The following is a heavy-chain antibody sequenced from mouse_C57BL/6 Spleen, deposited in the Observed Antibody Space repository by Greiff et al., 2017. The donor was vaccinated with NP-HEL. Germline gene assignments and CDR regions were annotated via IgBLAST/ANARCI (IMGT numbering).Heavy chain of an antibody. J-gene: IGHJ2*01. CDR3: ARTAQADFDY. V-gene: IGHV1-69*01. CDR2: IDPSDSYT. CDR1: GYTFTSYW. D-gene: IGHD3-2*02. Sequence: QVQLQQSGAELVMPGASVKLSCKASGYTFTSYWMHWVKQRPGQGLEWIGEIDPSDSYTNYNQKFKGKSTLTVDKSSSTAYMQLSSLTSEDSAVYYCARTAQADFDYWGQGTTLTVSS.